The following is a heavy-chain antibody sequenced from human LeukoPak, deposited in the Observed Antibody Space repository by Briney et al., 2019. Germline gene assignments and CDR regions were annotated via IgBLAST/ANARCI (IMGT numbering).Heavy chain of an antibody. CDR2: IYSGGST. CDR3: AKCGGSCYECIDY. D-gene: IGHD2-15*01. J-gene: IGHJ4*02. V-gene: IGHV3-53*05. CDR1: GFTVSSNY. Sequence: GGSLRLSCAASGFTVSSNYMSWVRQAPGKGLEWVSVIYSGGSTYYADSVKGRFTISRDNSKNTLYLQMNSLRAEDTAVYYCAKCGGSCYECIDYWGQGTLVTVFS.